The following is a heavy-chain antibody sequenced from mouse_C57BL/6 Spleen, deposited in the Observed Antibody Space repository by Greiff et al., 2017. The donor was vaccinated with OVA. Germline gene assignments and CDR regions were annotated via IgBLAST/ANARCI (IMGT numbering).Heavy chain of an antibody. V-gene: IGHV7-3*01. D-gene: IGHD1-1*01. CDR3: ARYDGNYWYFDV. J-gene: IGHJ1*03. CDR2: IRNKANGYTT. CDR1: GFTFTDYY. Sequence: EVKLEESGGGLVQPGGSLSLSCAASGFTFTDYYMSWVRQPPGKALEWLGFIRNKANGYTTEYSASVKGRFTISRDNSQSILYLQMNALRAEDSATYYCARYDGNYWYFDVWGTGTTVTVSS.